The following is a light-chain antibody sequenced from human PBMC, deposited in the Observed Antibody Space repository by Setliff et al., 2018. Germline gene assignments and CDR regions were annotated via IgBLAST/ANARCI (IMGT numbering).Light chain of an antibody. CDR3: QSYDSSLSGSGV. CDR2: GNS. J-gene: IGLJ1*01. CDR1: SSNIGAGYD. V-gene: IGLV1-40*01. Sequence: SVLTQPPSVSGAPGQRVTISCTGSSSNIGAGYDVHWYQQLPGTAPKLLIYGNSNRPSGVPDRFSGSKSGTSASLAITGLQAEDEADYYCQSYDSSLSGSGVFGNGTKVTVL.